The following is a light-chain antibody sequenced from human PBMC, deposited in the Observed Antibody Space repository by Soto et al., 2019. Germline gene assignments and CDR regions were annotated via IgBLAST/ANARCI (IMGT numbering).Light chain of an antibody. CDR1: KLGNEY. Sequence: SYELTQPPSVSVSPGQTASITCPGDKLGNEYVFWYQQRSCQSPVLVIYQHSIRPSGISARFSGSTSGNTATLTISGTQTADEADYYCQAWDSSIAVFGGGTQLTVL. CDR3: QAWDSSIAV. V-gene: IGLV3-1*01. J-gene: IGLJ7*01. CDR2: QHS.